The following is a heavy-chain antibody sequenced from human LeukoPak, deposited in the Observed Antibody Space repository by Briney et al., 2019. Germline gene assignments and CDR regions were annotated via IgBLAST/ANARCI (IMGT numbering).Heavy chain of an antibody. J-gene: IGHJ5*02. CDR2: IYHSGST. D-gene: IGHD2-15*01. CDR3: ARGNYSVSAKNWFDP. CDR1: GGSLSSGGYS. V-gene: IGHV4-30-2*01. Sequence: SETLSLTCAVSGGSLSSGGYSWSWIRQPPGKGLEWIGYIYHSGSTNYNPSLKSRVTISVDTSKNQFSLKLSSVTAADTAVYYCARGNYSVSAKNWFDPWGQGTLVTVSS.